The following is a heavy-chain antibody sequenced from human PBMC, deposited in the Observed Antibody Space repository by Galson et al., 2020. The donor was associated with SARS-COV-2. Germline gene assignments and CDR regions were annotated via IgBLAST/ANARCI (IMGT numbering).Heavy chain of an antibody. CDR2: IDWDDDK. CDR1: GFSLSTSGMC. D-gene: IGHD3-16*01. CDR3: ARSYTFSYYYGMDV. V-gene: IGHV2-70*11. J-gene: IGHJ6*02. Sequence: SGPTLVKPTQTLTLTCTFSGFSLSTSGMCVSWIRQPPGKALEWLARIDWDDDKYYSTSLKTRLTISKDTSKNQVVLTMTNMDPVDTATYYCARSYTFSYYYGMDVWGQGTTVTVSS.